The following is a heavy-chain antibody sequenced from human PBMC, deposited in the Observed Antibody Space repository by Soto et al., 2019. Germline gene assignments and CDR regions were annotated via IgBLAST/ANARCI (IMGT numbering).Heavy chain of an antibody. D-gene: IGHD3-22*01. J-gene: IGHJ4*02. CDR1: GFIFNNFG. CDR3: AKNQNYYDRSGHYYGDGGFDY. V-gene: IGHV3-33*08. Sequence: QVHLAESGGGVVQPGRSLRLSCAASGFIFNNFGMHWVRQAPGKGLEWVAVIWFDGSTTYYADSVKGRCTISRDNSKNTLYLEINSLRAEDTAVYYCAKNQNYYDRSGHYYGDGGFDYWGQGTRVTVAS. CDR2: IWFDGSTT.